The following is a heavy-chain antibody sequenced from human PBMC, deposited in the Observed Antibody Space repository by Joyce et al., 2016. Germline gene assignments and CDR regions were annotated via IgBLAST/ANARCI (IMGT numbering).Heavy chain of an antibody. D-gene: IGHD3-22*01. CDR1: GYTFTNYF. Sequence: QVLLVQSGAEVKKPGASVKVSCKASGYTFTNYFIHWVRQGPGQGLEWMGWINPISGGTMYAQNFQGRVTMTSDTSVSTVYMELSRLRFDDTAVYYCARVTDYYDSSGYYSLGYWGQGTLVTVSS. CDR2: INPISGGT. J-gene: IGHJ4*02. V-gene: IGHV1-2*02. CDR3: ARVTDYYDSSGYYSLGY.